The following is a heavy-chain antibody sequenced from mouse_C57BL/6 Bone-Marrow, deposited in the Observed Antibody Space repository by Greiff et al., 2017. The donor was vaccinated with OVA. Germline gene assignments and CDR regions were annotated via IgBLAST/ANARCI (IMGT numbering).Heavy chain of an antibody. Sequence: VQLQQSGAELVRPGTSVKMSCKASGYTFTNYWIGWAKQRPGHGLEWIGDIYPGGGYTNYDEKFKGKATLTADKSSSTAYMQFSSLTSEDSAIYYCARWLLRAMDYWGQGTSVTVSS. CDR2: IYPGGGYT. V-gene: IGHV1-63*01. D-gene: IGHD2-3*01. J-gene: IGHJ4*01. CDR1: GYTFTNYW. CDR3: ARWLLRAMDY.